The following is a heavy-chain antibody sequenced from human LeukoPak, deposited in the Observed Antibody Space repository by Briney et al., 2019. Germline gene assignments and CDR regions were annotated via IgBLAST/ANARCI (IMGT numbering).Heavy chain of an antibody. V-gene: IGHV1-18*01. D-gene: IGHD6-13*01. CDR1: GYTFTSYG. CDR3: ARHTLKASYSSSWLPFDY. CDR2: ISAYNGNT. J-gene: IGHJ4*02. Sequence: ASVKVSCKASGYTFTSYGISWVRQAPGQGLEWMGWISAYNGNTNYAQKLQGRVTMTTDTSTSTAYMELRSLRSDDTAVYYCARHTLKASYSSSWLPFDYWGQGTLVTVSS.